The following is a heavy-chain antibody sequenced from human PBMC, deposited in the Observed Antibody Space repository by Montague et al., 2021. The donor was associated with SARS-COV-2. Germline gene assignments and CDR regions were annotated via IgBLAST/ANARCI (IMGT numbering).Heavy chain of an antibody. J-gene: IGHJ2*01. CDR3: AKNGGSGSLVYWYFDL. CDR2: IFWSGAGT. V-gene: IGHV3-23*01. CDR1: GFPFNTYT. Sequence: SLRLSCAASGFPFNTYTMTWVRQAPGKGLEWVSSIFWSGAGTYYSDSXQGRFTISRDNSKNTLYLQLHGLRAEDTAVYYCAKNGGSGSLVYWYFDLWGRGTPVAVSS. D-gene: IGHD2-8*01.